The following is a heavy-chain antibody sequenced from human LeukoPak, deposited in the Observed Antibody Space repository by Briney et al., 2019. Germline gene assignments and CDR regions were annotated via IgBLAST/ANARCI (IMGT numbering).Heavy chain of an antibody. CDR1: GYTFTGYY. Sequence: ASVKVSCKASGYTFTGYYMHWVRQAPGQGLEWMGWISAYNGNTNYAQKLQGRVTMTTDTSTSTAYMELRSLRSDDTAVYYCARSSGSYRNDAFDIWGQGTMVTVSS. V-gene: IGHV1-18*04. D-gene: IGHD1-26*01. CDR3: ARSSGSYRNDAFDI. J-gene: IGHJ3*02. CDR2: ISAYNGNT.